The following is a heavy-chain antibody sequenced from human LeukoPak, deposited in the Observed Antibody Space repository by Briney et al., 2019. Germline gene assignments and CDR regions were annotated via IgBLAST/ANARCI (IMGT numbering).Heavy chain of an antibody. CDR1: GGSFSGYY. Sequence: SETLSLTCAVYGGSFSGYYWSWIRQPPGKGLEWIGEINHSGSTNYNPSLKSRVTISVDTSKNQFSLKLSSVTAADTATYYCAKRDSSGSYPYYFGYWGQGTLVTVSS. D-gene: IGHD3-22*01. J-gene: IGHJ4*02. V-gene: IGHV4-34*01. CDR2: INHSGST. CDR3: AKRDSSGSYPYYFGY.